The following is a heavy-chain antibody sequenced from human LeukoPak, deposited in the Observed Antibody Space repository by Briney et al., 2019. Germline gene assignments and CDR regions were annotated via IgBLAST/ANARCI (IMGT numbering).Heavy chain of an antibody. J-gene: IGHJ4*02. D-gene: IGHD4-17*01. V-gene: IGHV3-48*01. CDR2: ISSSSSTI. CDR3: ARGHYGDYVPFDY. CDR1: GFTFSSYS. Sequence: GGSLRLSCAASGFTFSSYSMNWVRQAPGKGLEWVSYISSSSSTIYFTDSVKGRFTISRDTAKNSLYLQMNSLRAEDTAVYYCARGHYGDYVPFDYWGQGTLVTVSS.